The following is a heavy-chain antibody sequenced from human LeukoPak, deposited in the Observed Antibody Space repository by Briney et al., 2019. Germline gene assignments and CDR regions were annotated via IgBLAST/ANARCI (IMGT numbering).Heavy chain of an antibody. CDR2: INHSGST. J-gene: IGHJ4*02. CDR3: ARDHPPGIAAAGTDY. V-gene: IGHV4-34*01. D-gene: IGHD6-13*01. CDR1: GGSFSGYY. Sequence: SETLSLTCAVYGGSFSGYYWSWIRQPPGKGLEWIGEINHSGSTNYNPSLKSRVTISVDTSKNQFSLKLSSVTAADTAVYYCARDHPPGIAAAGTDYWGQGTLVTVSS.